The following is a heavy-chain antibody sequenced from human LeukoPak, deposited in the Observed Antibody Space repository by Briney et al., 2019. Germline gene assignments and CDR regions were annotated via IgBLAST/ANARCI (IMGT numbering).Heavy chain of an antibody. CDR2: IYYDGST. D-gene: IGHD2-2*01. J-gene: IGHJ5*02. CDR3: GRRGLLVPAS. Sequence: GSLRLSCAASGFIVSGNFMSWIRQPPGKGLEWVGSIYYDGSTYYNSALKSRATIFADTSKSQFSLKLNSVIAADTAVYYCGRRGLLVPASWGQGTLVTVSS. V-gene: IGHV4-39*01. CDR1: GFIVSGNF.